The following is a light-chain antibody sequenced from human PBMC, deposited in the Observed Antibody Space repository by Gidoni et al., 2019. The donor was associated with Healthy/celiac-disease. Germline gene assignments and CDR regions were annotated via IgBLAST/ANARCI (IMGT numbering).Light chain of an antibody. Sequence: IQLTQSPSSLSASVGDRVTITCRASQGISSYLAWYQQKPGKAPKLLIYAASTLQSGVPSRVSGSGSGTDFTLTSSSLQPEDFATYYCQQLNSYPRTFGGGTKVEIK. CDR1: QGISSY. V-gene: IGKV1-9*01. CDR3: QQLNSYPRT. CDR2: AAS. J-gene: IGKJ4*01.